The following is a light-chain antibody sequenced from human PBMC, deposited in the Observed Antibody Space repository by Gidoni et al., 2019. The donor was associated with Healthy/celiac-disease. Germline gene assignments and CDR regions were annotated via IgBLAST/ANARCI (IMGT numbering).Light chain of an antibody. Sequence: ELVLTQSPGTLSLSPGERATLSCRASQSVSSSYLAWYQQKPGQAPRLLIYGASSRATGIPYWFSGSGSGTDFTLTISRLEPEDFAVYYCQQYGSSPWTFGQGTKVEIK. CDR3: QQYGSSPWT. CDR1: QSVSSSY. V-gene: IGKV3-20*01. J-gene: IGKJ1*01. CDR2: GAS.